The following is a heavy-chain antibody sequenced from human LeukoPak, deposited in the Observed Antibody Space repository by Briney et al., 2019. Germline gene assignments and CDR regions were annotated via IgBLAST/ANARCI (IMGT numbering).Heavy chain of an antibody. Sequence: GGSLRLSCAASGFTFSNYAVHWVRQAPGMGLEWVAVMSYDGSNEYYADSVKGRFTISRDNSKNTLYLQMSSLRLEDTAVYYCARDCRAYHYYGMDVWGQGTTVTVSS. J-gene: IGHJ6*02. CDR2: MSYDGSNE. D-gene: IGHD2-21*01. CDR3: ARDCRAYHYYGMDV. CDR1: GFTFSNYA. V-gene: IGHV3-30-3*01.